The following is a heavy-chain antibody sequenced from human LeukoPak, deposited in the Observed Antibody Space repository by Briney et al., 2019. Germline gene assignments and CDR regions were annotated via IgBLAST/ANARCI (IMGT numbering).Heavy chain of an antibody. CDR2: IRYDGSNK. D-gene: IGHD4-11*01. Sequence: GGSLRLSCAASGFTFSSYGMHWVRQAPGKGLEWVAFIRYDGSNKYYADSVKGRFTISRDNSKNTLYLQMNSLRAEDTAVYYCAREPSTVTKTLFLRYWGQGTLVTVSS. V-gene: IGHV3-30*02. CDR1: GFTFSSYG. CDR3: AREPSTVTKTLFLRY. J-gene: IGHJ4*02.